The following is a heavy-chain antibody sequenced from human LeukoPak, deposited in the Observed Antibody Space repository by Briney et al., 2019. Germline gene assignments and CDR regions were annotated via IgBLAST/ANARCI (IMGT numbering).Heavy chain of an antibody. Sequence: GGSLRLSCAASGFTFSTYWMTWVRQAPGKGLEWVANMKGDGSEIYYVDSVKGRFTISRDNAKNLLYLQMNSLRAEDTAIYYCVRDRGTYRPIDYWGQGTLVTVSS. J-gene: IGHJ4*02. V-gene: IGHV3-7*03. CDR2: MKGDGSEI. CDR1: GFTFSTYW. D-gene: IGHD1-26*01. CDR3: VRDRGTYRPIDY.